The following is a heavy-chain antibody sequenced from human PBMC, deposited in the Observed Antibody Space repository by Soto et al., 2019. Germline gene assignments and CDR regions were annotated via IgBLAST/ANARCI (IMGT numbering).Heavy chain of an antibody. V-gene: IGHV1-69*13. CDR1: GGTFSSYA. CDR2: IIPISGTA. CDR3: ARSQGSSTSLEIYYYYYYGMDV. D-gene: IGHD2-2*01. Sequence: SVKVSYKASGGTFSSYAISWVRQAPGQGLEWMGGIIPISGTANYALKFQGRVTITADESTSTVYMELSSLRSEDTAVYFCARSQGSSTSLEIYYYYYYGMDVWGQGTTVTVSS. J-gene: IGHJ6*02.